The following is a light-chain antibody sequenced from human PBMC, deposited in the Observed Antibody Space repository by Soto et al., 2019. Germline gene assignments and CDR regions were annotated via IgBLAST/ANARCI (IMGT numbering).Light chain of an antibody. CDR1: QSISSW. J-gene: IGKJ1*01. Sequence: DIQMTRSPSTLSASVGHRVTITCRASQSISSWLAWYQQKPGNAPKLLIYDASSLESGVPSRFSGSGSGTEFTLPISSLQPDDFATYYCQQYNSYWTFGQGTKVDI. CDR3: QQYNSYWT. V-gene: IGKV1-5*01. CDR2: DAS.